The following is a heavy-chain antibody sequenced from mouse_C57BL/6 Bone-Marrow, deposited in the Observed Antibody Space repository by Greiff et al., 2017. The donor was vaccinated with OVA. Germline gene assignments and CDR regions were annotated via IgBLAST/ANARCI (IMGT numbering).Heavy chain of an antibody. CDR3: ARQGLGRFDY. D-gene: IGHD4-1*01. J-gene: IGHJ2*01. Sequence: EVQLKESGGDLVKPGGSLKLSCAASGFTFSSYGMSWVRQTPDKRLEWVATISSGGSYTYYPDSVKGRFTISRDNAKNTLYLQMSSLKSEDTAMYYCARQGLGRFDYWGQGTTLTVSS. CDR1: GFTFSSYG. V-gene: IGHV5-6*01. CDR2: ISSGGSYT.